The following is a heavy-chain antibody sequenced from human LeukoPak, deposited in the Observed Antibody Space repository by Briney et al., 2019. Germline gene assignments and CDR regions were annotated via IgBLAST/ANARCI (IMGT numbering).Heavy chain of an antibody. D-gene: IGHD1-26*01. CDR2: IYYSGST. V-gene: IGHV4-59*01. CDR3: ARDRGFEELVPFDY. J-gene: IGHJ4*02. Sequence: SETLSLTCTVSGGSISSYYWSWIRQPPGKGLEWIGYIYYSGSTNYNPSLESRVTISVDTSKNQFSLKLSSVTAADTAVYYCARDRGFEELVPFDYWGQGTLVTVSS. CDR1: GGSISSYY.